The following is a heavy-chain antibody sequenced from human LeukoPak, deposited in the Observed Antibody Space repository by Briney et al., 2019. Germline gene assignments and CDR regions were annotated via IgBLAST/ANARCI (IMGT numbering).Heavy chain of an antibody. CDR1: GGTFSSYA. CDR3: ASFSYYDFWSGYSWFDP. D-gene: IGHD3-3*01. CDR2: IIPIFGTA. J-gene: IGHJ5*02. Sequence: GSSVKVSCKASGGTFSSYAISWVRQAPGQGLEWMGGIIPIFGTANYAQKFQGRVTITADESTSTAYMELSSLRSEETAVYYCASFSYYDFWSGYSWFDPWGQGTLATVSS. V-gene: IGHV1-69*01.